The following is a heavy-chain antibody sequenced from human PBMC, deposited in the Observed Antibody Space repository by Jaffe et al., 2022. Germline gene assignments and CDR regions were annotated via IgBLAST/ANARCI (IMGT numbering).Heavy chain of an antibody. V-gene: IGHV4-61*02. CDR1: GGSISSGTYY. J-gene: IGHJ6*03. CDR3: ARDSDVSGGSCHSWCYYQMDV. D-gene: IGHD2-15*01. CDR2: IYTSGST. Sequence: QVQLQESGPGLLKPSQTLSLTCSVSGGSISSGTYYWSWIRQPAGKGLEFIGHIYTSGSTNYNPSLRSRVTISVDTSNNQFSLQLRSVTATDTAVYYCARDSDVSGGSCHSWCYYQMDVWGKGTTVTVSS.